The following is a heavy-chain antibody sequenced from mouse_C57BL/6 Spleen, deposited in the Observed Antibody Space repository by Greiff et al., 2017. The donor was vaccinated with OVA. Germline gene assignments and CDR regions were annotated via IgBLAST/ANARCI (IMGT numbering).Heavy chain of an antibody. CDR2: IRLKSDNYAT. V-gene: IGHV6-3*01. Sequence: EVQGVESGGGLVQPGGSMKLSCVASGFTFSNYWMNWVRQSPEKGLEWVAQIRLKSDNYATHYAESVKGRFTISRDDSKSSVYLQMNNLRAEDTGIYYCTVYDYDVPFAYWGQGTLVTVSA. CDR1: GFTFSNYW. J-gene: IGHJ3*01. CDR3: TVYDYDVPFAY. D-gene: IGHD2-4*01.